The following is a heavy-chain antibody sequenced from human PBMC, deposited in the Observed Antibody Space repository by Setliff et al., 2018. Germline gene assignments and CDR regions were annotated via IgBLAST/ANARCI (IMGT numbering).Heavy chain of an antibody. Sequence: GASVKVSCKASGYTFTGYYMHWVRQAPGQGLEWMGWINPNSGGTNYAQKFQGWVTMTRDTSISTAYMELSSLRSEDTAVYYCARGRTVGATNRHRLYYFDYWGQGTLVTSPQ. D-gene: IGHD1-26*01. CDR3: ARGRTVGATNRHRLYYFDY. CDR2: INPNSGGT. V-gene: IGHV1-2*04. J-gene: IGHJ4*02. CDR1: GYTFTGYY.